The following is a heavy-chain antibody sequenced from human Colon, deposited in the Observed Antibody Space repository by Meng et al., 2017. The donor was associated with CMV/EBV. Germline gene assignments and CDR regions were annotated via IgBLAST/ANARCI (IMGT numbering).Heavy chain of an antibody. J-gene: IGHJ4*02. CDR3: AGYSGVADSADDF. D-gene: IGHD3-10*01. CDR2: ISSGGSTM. CDR1: EINISDYC. V-gene: IGHV3-11*01. Sequence: GGSLRLSCEASEINISDYCMSWIRQAPGKGLEWVSYISSGGSTMYYADSVKGRFTISRDNARNSVYLQMSSLRAEDTAVYYCAGYSGVADSADDFWGQGTLVTVSS.